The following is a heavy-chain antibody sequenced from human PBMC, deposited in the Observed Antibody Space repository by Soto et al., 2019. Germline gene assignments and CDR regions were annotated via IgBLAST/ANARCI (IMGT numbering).Heavy chain of an antibody. CDR1: GFTFSSYA. V-gene: IGHV3-23*01. J-gene: IGHJ3*01. Sequence: SLRLSCAASGFTFSSYAMSWVRQAPGKGLEWVSAISGSGGSTYYADFVKGRFTISRDNSKNTLYLQMNSLRAEDTAVYYCAKDGRDIVVVVAATGFDAFDFWGKGTMVTVSS. D-gene: IGHD2-15*01. CDR3: AKDGRDIVVVVAATGFDAFDF. CDR2: ISGSGGST.